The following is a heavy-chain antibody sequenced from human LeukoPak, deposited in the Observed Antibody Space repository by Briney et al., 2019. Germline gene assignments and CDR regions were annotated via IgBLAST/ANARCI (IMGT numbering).Heavy chain of an antibody. CDR1: GFTVSDNY. D-gene: IGHD6-13*01. CDR2: FYSGGST. Sequence: GGSLRLSCAASGFTVSDNYMSWVRQAPGKGLEWVSGFYSGGSTRYADSVKGRFTISRDNSKNTLYLQLNSLRAEDTAVYFCSSSSWSSEYFHYWGQGTLVTVSS. J-gene: IGHJ1*01. V-gene: IGHV3-66*01. CDR3: SSSSWSSEYFHY.